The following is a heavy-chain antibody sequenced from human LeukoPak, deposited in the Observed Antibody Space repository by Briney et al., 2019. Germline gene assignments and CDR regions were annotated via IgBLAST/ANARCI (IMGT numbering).Heavy chain of an antibody. CDR3: ARVLPSVTNWFDP. V-gene: IGHV3-66*01. J-gene: IGHJ5*02. CDR2: IFSDGSS. CDR1: GFTVSSNY. D-gene: IGHD3-10*01. Sequence: PGGSLRPSFTASGFTVSSNYINWVRPAPRKGLELVSLIFSDGSSYYADSVRGRFTISRDNSRNTLSLQMNSLRAEDTAVYYCARVLPSVTNWFDPWGQGTLVTVSS.